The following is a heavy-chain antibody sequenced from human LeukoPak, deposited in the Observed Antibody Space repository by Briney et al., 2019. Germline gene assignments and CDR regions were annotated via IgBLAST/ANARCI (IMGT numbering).Heavy chain of an antibody. D-gene: IGHD3-10*01. CDR3: ARRMVRGAHDAFDI. CDR1: GGSISSYY. Sequence: SETLSLTCTVSGGSISSYYWSWIRQPPGKGLEGIGYIYYSGSTNYNPSLKSRVTISVDTSKNQFSLKLSSVTAADTAVYYCARRMVRGAHDAFDIWGQGTRVTVSS. J-gene: IGHJ3*02. V-gene: IGHV4-59*08. CDR2: IYYSGST.